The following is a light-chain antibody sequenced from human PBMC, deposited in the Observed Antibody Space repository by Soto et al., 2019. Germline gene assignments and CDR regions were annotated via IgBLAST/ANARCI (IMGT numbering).Light chain of an antibody. CDR2: DDS. CDR1: NIGSKS. V-gene: IGLV3-21*02. J-gene: IGLJ2*01. CDR3: HVWDSSSDHFVV. Sequence: SYELTQPPSVSVAPGQTARITCGGKNIGSKSVHWYQQKPGQAPVLVVYDDSDRPSGIPERFSGSNSGNTATLTISRVEAGDEADYYCHVWDSSSDHFVVFGGGTKLTVL.